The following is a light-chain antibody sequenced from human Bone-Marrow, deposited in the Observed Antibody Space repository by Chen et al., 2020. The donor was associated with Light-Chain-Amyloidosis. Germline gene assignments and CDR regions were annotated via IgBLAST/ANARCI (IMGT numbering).Light chain of an antibody. J-gene: IGLJ3*02. CDR3: AAWYDSLTGWV. CDR2: NDH. CDR1: KSNIGRNT. V-gene: IGLV1-44*01. Sequence: QSVLTQPPSASGTLGQTVILSCSGGKSNIGRNTVNWYQQFPGTAPRPLIHNDHNRPSGVPDRFASSGSYTAGALAVSGLQSEDEADDCCAAWYDSLTGWVFSGRTRLPVL.